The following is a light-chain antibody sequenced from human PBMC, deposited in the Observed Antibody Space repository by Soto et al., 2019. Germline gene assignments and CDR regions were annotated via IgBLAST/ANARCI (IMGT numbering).Light chain of an antibody. CDR1: QTISGW. CDR2: DAS. J-gene: IGKJ4*01. Sequence: DIQITQSPSTLSASVGDTVTITCRASQTISGWLAWYEQRPGKAPNLLIFDASTLESGVPSRFSGSGSGTTCTRTISSLQPEDVETDYCLQDFNYPLTFGGGTQVDIK. CDR3: LQDFNYPLT. V-gene: IGKV1-5*01.